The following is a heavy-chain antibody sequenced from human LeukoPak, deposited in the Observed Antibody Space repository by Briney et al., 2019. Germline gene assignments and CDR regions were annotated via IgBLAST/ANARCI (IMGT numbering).Heavy chain of an antibody. CDR2: ISGSGGST. J-gene: IGHJ4*02. V-gene: IGHV3-23*01. CDR3: AKDLSLALLPRYYDY. D-gene: IGHD2-15*01. CDR1: GFTFSSYA. Sequence: GGSLRLSCAASGFTFSSYAMSWVRQAPGKGLEWVSAISGSGGSTYYADSVKGRFTISRDNSKNTLYLQMNSLRAEDTAVYYCAKDLSLALLPRYYDYWGQGTLVTVSS.